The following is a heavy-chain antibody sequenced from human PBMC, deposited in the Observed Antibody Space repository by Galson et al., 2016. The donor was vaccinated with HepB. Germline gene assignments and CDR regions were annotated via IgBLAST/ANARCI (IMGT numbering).Heavy chain of an antibody. V-gene: IGHV6-1*01. J-gene: IGHJ4*02. CDR2: TYYSSKRYN. D-gene: IGHD6-19*01. Sequence: CPIPGDSVSSDSATWTWIRQSPSTGLEWLGRTYYSSKRYNDHSEAVKSRVTIKPDTSKNQFSLQLNSVSPEDTAVYYCARGTVGLSSGGYDMHFDSWGQGTLVTVSS. CDR1: GDSVSSDSAT. CDR3: ARGTVGLSSGGYDMHFDS.